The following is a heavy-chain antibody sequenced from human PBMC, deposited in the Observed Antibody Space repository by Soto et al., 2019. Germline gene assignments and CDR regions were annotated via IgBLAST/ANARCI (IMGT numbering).Heavy chain of an antibody. Sequence: SETLSLTCTVSGGSISSSSYYWGWIRQPPGKGLEWIGSIYYSGSTYYNPSLKSRVTISVDTSKNQFSLKLSSVTAADTAVYYCATTYYYDSSGYYYAPNYFDYWGQGTLVTVSS. CDR1: GGSISSSSYY. V-gene: IGHV4-39*01. D-gene: IGHD3-22*01. CDR2: IYYSGST. CDR3: ATTYYYDSSGYYYAPNYFDY. J-gene: IGHJ4*02.